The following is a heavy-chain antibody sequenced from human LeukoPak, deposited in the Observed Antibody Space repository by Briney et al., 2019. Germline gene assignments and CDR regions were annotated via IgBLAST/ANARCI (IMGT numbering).Heavy chain of an antibody. Sequence: GGSLRLSXAASGFTFSSYSMNWVRQAPGKGLEWVSSISSSSSYIYYADSVKGRFTISRDNAKNSLYLQTNSLRAEDTAVYYCARVGDGYTSDYWGQGTLVTVSS. V-gene: IGHV3-21*01. CDR1: GFTFSSYS. D-gene: IGHD5-24*01. CDR2: ISSSSSYI. CDR3: ARVGDGYTSDY. J-gene: IGHJ4*02.